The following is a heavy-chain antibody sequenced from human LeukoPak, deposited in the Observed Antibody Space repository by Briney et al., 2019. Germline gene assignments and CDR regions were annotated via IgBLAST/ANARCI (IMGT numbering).Heavy chain of an antibody. V-gene: IGHV3-74*01. J-gene: IGHJ1*01. CDR3: ARVSGLGMNEYLQH. CDR1: GLTFSNSW. D-gene: IGHD3-10*01. Sequence: PGGSLRLSCAASGLTFSNSWMHWVRQAPGKGLVWVSRINNDGSYSYADSVKGRFTISRDNAKNTLYLQMNSLRAEDTAVYFCARVSGLGMNEYLQHWGQGTLVTVSS. CDR2: INNDGSY.